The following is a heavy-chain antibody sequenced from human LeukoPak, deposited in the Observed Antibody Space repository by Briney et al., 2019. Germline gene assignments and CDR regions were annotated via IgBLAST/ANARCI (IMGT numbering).Heavy chain of an antibody. V-gene: IGHV1-2*02. CDR1: GYTFNTHS. CDR2: INPNSGGT. D-gene: IGHD3-22*01. J-gene: IGHJ4*02. CDR3: ARDGGGYSDY. Sequence: GASVKVSCKASGYTFNTHSITWVRQAPGQGLEWLGWINPNSGGTNYAQKFQGRVTMTRDTSISTAYMELSRLRSDDTAVYYCARDGGGYSDYWGQGTLVTVSS.